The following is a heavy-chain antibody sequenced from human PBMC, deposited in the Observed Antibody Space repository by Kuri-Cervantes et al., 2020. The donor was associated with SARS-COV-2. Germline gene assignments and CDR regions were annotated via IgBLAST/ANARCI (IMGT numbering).Heavy chain of an antibody. CDR2: IYHSGST. J-gene: IGHJ4*02. CDR3: ARDLTGPNYDFWSGPEYYFDY. D-gene: IGHD3-3*01. V-gene: IGHV4-38-2*02. Sequence: SETLSLTCTVSGYSISSGYYWGWIRQPPGKGLGWIGSIYHSGSTYYNPSLKSRVTISVDTSKNQFSLKLSSVTAADTAVYYCARDLTGPNYDFWSGPEYYFDYWGQGTLVTVSS. CDR1: GYSISSGYY.